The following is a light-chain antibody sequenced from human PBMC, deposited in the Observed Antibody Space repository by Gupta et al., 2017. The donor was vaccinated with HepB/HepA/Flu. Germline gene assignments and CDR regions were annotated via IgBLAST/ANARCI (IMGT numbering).Light chain of an antibody. CDR3: CSCAGSQTYF. CDR1: TISSCNY. CDR2: DVS. J-gene: IGLJ1*01. Sequence: QSDLTQPHSLSGSPGQSVTISCTGVTISSCNYISWYQLRPGEVPKLLIYDVSKRPSAVPSRFSGSKSGDTASLIISDIQFDDEADYYCCSCAGSQTYFFGSGTTVTVL. V-gene: IGLV2-11*01.